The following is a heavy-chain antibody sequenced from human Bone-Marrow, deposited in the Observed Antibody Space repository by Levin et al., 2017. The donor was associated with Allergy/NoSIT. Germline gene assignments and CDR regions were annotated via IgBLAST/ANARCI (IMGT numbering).Heavy chain of an antibody. Sequence: SQTLSLTCTVSGGSISSYYWSWIRQPAGKGLEWIGRIYTSGSTNYNPSLKSRVTMSVDTSKNQFSLKLSSVTAADTAVYYCARELWEPDYFDYWGQGTLVTVSS. V-gene: IGHV4-4*07. CDR1: GGSISSYY. CDR2: IYTSGST. J-gene: IGHJ4*02. D-gene: IGHD1-26*01. CDR3: ARELWEPDYFDY.